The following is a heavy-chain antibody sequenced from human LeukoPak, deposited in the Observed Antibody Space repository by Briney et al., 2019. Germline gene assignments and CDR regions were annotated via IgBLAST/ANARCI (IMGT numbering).Heavy chain of an antibody. J-gene: IGHJ4*02. CDR3: ARGVDYYGV. CDR1: GYSISSGYY. Sequence: PSETLSLTCTVSGYSISSGYYWGWIRQPPGKGLEWIGSIYHSGSTCYNPSLKSRVTIPVDTSKNQFSLKLSSVTAADTAVYYCARGVDYYGVWGQGTLVTVSS. CDR2: IYHSGST. D-gene: IGHD3-10*01. V-gene: IGHV4-38-2*02.